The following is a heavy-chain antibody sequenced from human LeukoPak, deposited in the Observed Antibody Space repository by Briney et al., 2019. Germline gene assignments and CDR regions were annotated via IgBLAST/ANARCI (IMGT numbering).Heavy chain of an antibody. CDR2: IHSNGHS. V-gene: IGHV4-59*11. CDR3: ARDGARLTGTSGMDV. Sequence: SETLSLTCAVSGGSMNSHYWSWIRQPPGKGLQWIGFIHSNGHSDQNPSLRSRATISLDTSKNQFSLRLSSVTVADTAVYYCARDGARLTGTSGMDVWGHGTTVAVSS. CDR1: GGSMNSHY. D-gene: IGHD4-17*01. J-gene: IGHJ6*02.